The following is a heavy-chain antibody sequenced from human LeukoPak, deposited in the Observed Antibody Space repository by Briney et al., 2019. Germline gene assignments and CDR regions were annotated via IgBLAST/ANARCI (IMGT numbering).Heavy chain of an antibody. J-gene: IGHJ4*02. Sequence: PSETLSLTCAVSGYSISSSYYWSWIRQPAGKGLEWIGRIYTSGSTNYNPSLKSRVTMSVDTSKNQFSLKLSSVTAADTAVYYCASTYCTNGVCSAYYFDYWGQGTLVTVSS. CDR1: GYSISSSYY. D-gene: IGHD2-8*01. CDR2: IYTSGST. V-gene: IGHV4-4*07. CDR3: ASTYCTNGVCSAYYFDY.